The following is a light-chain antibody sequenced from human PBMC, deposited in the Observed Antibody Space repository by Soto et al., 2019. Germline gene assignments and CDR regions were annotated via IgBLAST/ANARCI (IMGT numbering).Light chain of an antibody. CDR2: GNS. J-gene: IGLJ2*01. CDR3: QSYDSSLSGNVV. V-gene: IGLV1-40*01. Sequence: QPVLTQPPSVSGAPGQRVTISCTGSSSNIGAGYDVHWYQQLPGTAPKLLIYGNSNRPSGVPDRFSGSKSGTSASLAITGLQAEDEADYYCQSYDSSLSGNVVFGGRTKLTVL. CDR1: SSNIGAGYD.